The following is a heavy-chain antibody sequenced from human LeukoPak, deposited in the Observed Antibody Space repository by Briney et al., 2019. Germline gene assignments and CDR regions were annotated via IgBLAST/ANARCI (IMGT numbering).Heavy chain of an antibody. V-gene: IGHV3-30*04. J-gene: IGHJ1*01. D-gene: IGHD6-13*01. CDR2: ISYDGSNK. CDR3: ARGVSFWYTYFQH. Sequence: GGSLRLSCAASGFTFSSYAMHWVRQAPGKGLEWVAVISYDGSNKYYADSVKGRFTISRDNSKNTLYLQMNSLRAEDTAVYYCARGVSFWYTYFQHWGQGTLVTVSS. CDR1: GFTFSSYA.